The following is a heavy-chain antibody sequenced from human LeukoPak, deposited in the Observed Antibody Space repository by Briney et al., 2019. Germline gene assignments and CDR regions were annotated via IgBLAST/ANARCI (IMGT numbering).Heavy chain of an antibody. CDR1: GFTFSSYW. V-gene: IGHV3-7*03. Sequence: PGGSLRLSCAASGFTFSSYWMSWVRQAPGKGLEWVANIKQDGSEKYYVDSEKGRFTISRDNAKNSLYLQMNSLRAEDTAVYYCASLKTYYDILTGQGWFDPWGQGTLVTVSS. CDR2: IKQDGSEK. J-gene: IGHJ5*02. D-gene: IGHD3-9*01. CDR3: ASLKTYYDILTGQGWFDP.